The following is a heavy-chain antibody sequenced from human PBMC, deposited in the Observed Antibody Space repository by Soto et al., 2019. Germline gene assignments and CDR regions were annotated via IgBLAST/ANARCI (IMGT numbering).Heavy chain of an antibody. CDR2: LNSDGSNT. D-gene: IGHD6-19*01. CDR3: ARGAKGQWLVDF. V-gene: IGHV3-74*01. J-gene: IGHJ4*02. Sequence: EVQLVESGGGLVQPGGSLRLSCVGSGFTFSNYWMHWVRQTPGEGLVWVSRLNSDGSNTDYADSVKGRFSISRDNAKNTLYLQMNSLRADDTALYYCARGAKGQWLVDFWGQGTLVTVSS. CDR1: GFTFSNYW.